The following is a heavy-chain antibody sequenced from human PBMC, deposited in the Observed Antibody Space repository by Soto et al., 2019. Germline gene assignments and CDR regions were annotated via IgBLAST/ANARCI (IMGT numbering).Heavy chain of an antibody. D-gene: IGHD1-26*01. Sequence: GGSLRLSCAASGFTFDDYAMHWVRQAPGKGLEWVSGISWNSGSIGYADSVKGRFTISRDNAKNSLYLQMNSLRAEDTALYYCAKDISQLPDAFDIWGQGTMVTVSS. CDR2: ISWNSGSI. CDR1: GFTFDDYA. V-gene: IGHV3-9*01. J-gene: IGHJ3*02. CDR3: AKDISQLPDAFDI.